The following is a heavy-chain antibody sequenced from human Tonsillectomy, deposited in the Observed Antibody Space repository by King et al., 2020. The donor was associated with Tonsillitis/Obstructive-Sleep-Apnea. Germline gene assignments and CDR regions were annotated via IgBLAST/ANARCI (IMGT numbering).Heavy chain of an antibody. V-gene: IGHV5-51*03. J-gene: IGHJ4*02. Sequence: VQLVQSGAEVKKPGESLKISCKGSGYSFTSYWIGWVRQMPGKGLEWMGIIYPGDSDTRYSPSFQGQVTISADKSISTAYLQWSSLKASDTAMYYCARSSSSGFSSPYYFDYWGQGTLVTVSS. CDR3: ARSSSSGFSSPYYFDY. CDR1: GYSFTSYW. D-gene: IGHD6-13*01. CDR2: IYPGDSDT.